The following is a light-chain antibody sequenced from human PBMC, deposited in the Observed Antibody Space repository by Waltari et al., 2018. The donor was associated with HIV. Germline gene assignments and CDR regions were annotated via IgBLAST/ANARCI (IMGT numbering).Light chain of an antibody. J-gene: IGLJ2*01. Sequence: QSVLTQSPSASGTPGQRVTISCSGSSSNIGRNYVYWYQQLTGTTPKLLLYRNNQRPSGVPDRFSGSKSGTSASLAISRAEAGDEADYYCQVYSDRGDPVIFGGGTKLTVL. CDR2: RNN. CDR1: SSNIGRNY. V-gene: IGLV1-47*01. CDR3: QVYSDRGDPVI.